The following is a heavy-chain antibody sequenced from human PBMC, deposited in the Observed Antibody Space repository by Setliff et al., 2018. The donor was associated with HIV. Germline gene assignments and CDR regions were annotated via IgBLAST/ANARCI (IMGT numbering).Heavy chain of an antibody. J-gene: IGHJ4*02. Sequence: GGSLRLSCAASGFTFSSYAMHWVRQAPGKGLEWVAVISYDGSNKYYADSVKGRFTISRDNSKNTLYLQMNSLRAEDTAVYYCARLIHTGLLYFDFWGLGSLVTVSS. V-gene: IGHV3-30*04. CDR3: ARLIHTGLLYFDF. CDR1: GFTFSSYA. CDR2: ISYDGSNK. D-gene: IGHD2-8*02.